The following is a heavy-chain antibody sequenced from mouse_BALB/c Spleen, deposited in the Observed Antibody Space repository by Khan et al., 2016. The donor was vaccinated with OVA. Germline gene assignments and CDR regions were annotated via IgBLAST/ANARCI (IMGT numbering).Heavy chain of an antibody. CDR2: VNPNTDNI. CDR3: ARGYDCFAS. D-gene: IGHD2-14*01. V-gene: IGHV1-26*01. CDR1: GYSFTLYY. Sequence: EVQLHQSGPDLVKPGASVKISCKASGYSFTLYYMSWVKQSHGKSLEWIGRVNPNTDNINYNQEFKGKAIVTVDKSSNTAYMELRSLTSEDSAVYGGARGYDCFASWGQGTLVTVSA. J-gene: IGHJ3*01.